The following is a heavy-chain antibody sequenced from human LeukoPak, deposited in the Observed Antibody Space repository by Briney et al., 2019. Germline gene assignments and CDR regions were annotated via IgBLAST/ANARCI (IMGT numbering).Heavy chain of an antibody. CDR2: MKPKSGET. Sequence: ASVKVSCKASGYTLTNYDINWVRQATGQGLEWMGWMKPKSGETGYAEKFQGRDTMTRDTSINTAYMELSSLTSEDTAVYYCARDYGGNSGWFDPWGQGTLVTVSS. V-gene: IGHV1-8*01. J-gene: IGHJ5*02. CDR1: GYTLTNYD. CDR3: ARDYGGNSGWFDP. D-gene: IGHD4-23*01.